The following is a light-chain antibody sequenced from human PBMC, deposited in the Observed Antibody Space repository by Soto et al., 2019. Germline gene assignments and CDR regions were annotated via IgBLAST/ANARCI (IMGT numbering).Light chain of an antibody. CDR2: STS. J-gene: IGKJ2*01. Sequence: IVLTQSPATLSLSPGEGATLSCRASQSIFSPYLAWYQQIPGQAPRLLIYSTSTRATGVPDRFSGSGSGTDFTLTIRRLEPGDFEVYYCQHFGNSQYTFGQGTKVDIK. CDR3: QHFGNSQYT. V-gene: IGKV3-20*01. CDR1: QSIFSPY.